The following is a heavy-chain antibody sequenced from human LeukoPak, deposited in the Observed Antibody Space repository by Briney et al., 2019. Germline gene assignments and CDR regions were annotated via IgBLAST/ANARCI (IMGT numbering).Heavy chain of an antibody. V-gene: IGHV1-18*01. Sequence: ASVKVSCKASGYLFTAYGMNWVRQAPGQGLEWMGWISTYNGKIDYAPKFQGRVTLTTDTSTSTANMELRNLRSDDSALYYCARGEIVAAKRGAFDIWGQGTLVTVSS. J-gene: IGHJ3*02. CDR2: ISTYNGKI. D-gene: IGHD6-13*01. CDR3: ARGEIVAAKRGAFDI. CDR1: GYLFTAYG.